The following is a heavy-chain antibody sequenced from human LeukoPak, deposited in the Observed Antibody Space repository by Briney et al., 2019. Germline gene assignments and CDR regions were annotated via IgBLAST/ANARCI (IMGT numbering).Heavy chain of an antibody. CDR3: ARQGTIFGVVIIGFAFDY. J-gene: IGHJ4*02. Sequence: SETLSLTCTVSGGSISSSSYYWGWIRQPPGKGLEWIGSIYYSGSTYYNPSLKSRVTISVDTSKNQFSLRLSSVTAADTAVYYFARQGTIFGVVIIGFAFDYWGQGTLVTVSS. CDR2: IYYSGST. V-gene: IGHV4-39*01. D-gene: IGHD3-3*01. CDR1: GGSISSSSYY.